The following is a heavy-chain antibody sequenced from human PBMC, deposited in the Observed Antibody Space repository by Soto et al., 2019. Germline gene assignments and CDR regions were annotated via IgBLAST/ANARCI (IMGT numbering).Heavy chain of an antibody. CDR2: IYWDDEK. Sequence: QITLKESGPTLVKPTQTLTLTCTFSGFSLSTSGVSVGWIRQPPGKALEWLAIIYWDDEKRYSPSLMSRLTIAKHTSKNLVVLTMTNMDPLDTATYYCAHRRAQQLLARSYYFDFWGQGTLVTVSS. CDR3: AHRRAQQLLARSYYFDF. CDR1: GFSLSTSGVS. D-gene: IGHD6-13*01. J-gene: IGHJ4*02. V-gene: IGHV2-5*02.